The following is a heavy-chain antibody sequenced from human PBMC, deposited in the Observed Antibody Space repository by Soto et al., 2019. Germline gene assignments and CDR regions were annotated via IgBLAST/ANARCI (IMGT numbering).Heavy chain of an antibody. V-gene: IGHV3-23*01. CDR3: AKDICGPSRCYNYY. J-gene: IGHJ4*02. Sequence: GGSLRLSCAASGFMFSSYVMNWVRQAPGKGLEWVSSITDNGGSTYYADSVKGRFTISRDNSKNTLYLQMNSLRADDTAVYYCAKDICGPSRCYNYYWGQGTLVPVSS. CDR1: GFMFSSYV. CDR2: ITDNGGST. D-gene: IGHD2-15*01.